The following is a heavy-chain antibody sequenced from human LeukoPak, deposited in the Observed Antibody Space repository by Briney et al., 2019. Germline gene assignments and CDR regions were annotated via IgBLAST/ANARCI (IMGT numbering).Heavy chain of an antibody. J-gene: IGHJ4*02. CDR1: GFTFSSYA. CDR3: ARASSWYRLFDY. V-gene: IGHV3-30*14. CDR2: ISYDGSNK. D-gene: IGHD6-13*01. Sequence: GGSLRLSCAASGFTFSSYAMHWVRQAPGKGLEWVAVISYDGSNKYYADSVKGRFTISRDNSKNTLYLQMNSLRAEDTAVYYCARASSWYRLFDYWGQGTLVTVSS.